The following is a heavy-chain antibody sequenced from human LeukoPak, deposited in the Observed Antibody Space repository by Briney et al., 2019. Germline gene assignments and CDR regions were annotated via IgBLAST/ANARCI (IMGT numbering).Heavy chain of an antibody. D-gene: IGHD3-3*01. CDR3: AKGNTYYDFWSGHRIDY. CDR2: IRYDGNNK. CDR1: GFTFSSYG. V-gene: IGHV3-30*02. J-gene: IGHJ4*02. Sequence: PGGSLRLSCAASGFTFSSYGMHWVRQAPGKGLEGVAFIRYDGNNKYYADSVKGRFTISRDTSNNTLYLQMNSLSPEDTAVYYCAKGNTYYDFWSGHRIDYWGQGTLVTVST.